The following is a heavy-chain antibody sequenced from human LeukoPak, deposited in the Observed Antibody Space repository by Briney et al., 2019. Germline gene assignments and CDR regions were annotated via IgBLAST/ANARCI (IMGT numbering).Heavy chain of an antibody. Sequence: PSETLSLTCTVSGGSISSGNYYWNWIRQPPGKGLECIGYIHYSGSTYYNPSLKSRVTISVDTSKNQFSLKLSSVTAADTAVYCCVRGRGTAVTTGNWFDPWGQGTLVTVSS. CDR3: VRGRGTAVTTGNWFDP. CDR2: IHYSGST. D-gene: IGHD4-17*01. J-gene: IGHJ5*02. CDR1: GGSISSGNYY. V-gene: IGHV4-30-4*01.